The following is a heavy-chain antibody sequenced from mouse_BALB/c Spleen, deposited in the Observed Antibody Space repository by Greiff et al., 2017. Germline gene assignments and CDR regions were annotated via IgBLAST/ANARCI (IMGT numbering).Heavy chain of an antibody. CDR3: ARHYDNDYAMDY. CDR2: ISNGGGST. Sequence: DVKLVESGGGLVQPGGSLKLSCAASGFTFSSYTMSWVRQTPEKRLEWVAYISNGGGSTYYPDTVKGRFTISRDNAKNTLYLQMSSMKSEDTAMYYCARHYDNDYAMDYWGQGTSVTVSS. CDR1: GFTFSSYT. J-gene: IGHJ4*01. D-gene: IGHD2-4*01. V-gene: IGHV5-12-2*01.